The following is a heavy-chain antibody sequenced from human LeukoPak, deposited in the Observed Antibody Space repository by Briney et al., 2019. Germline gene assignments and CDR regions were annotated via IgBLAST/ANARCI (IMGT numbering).Heavy chain of an antibody. Sequence: GGSLRLSCAASGFTFSSYGMHWVRQAPGKGLEWVAVIWYDGSNKYYADSVKGRFTISRDNSKNTLYLQMNSLRAEDTAVYYCARKMDYGQYYYYGMDVWGQGTMVTVSS. D-gene: IGHD4-17*01. CDR3: ARKMDYGQYYYYGMDV. V-gene: IGHV3-33*08. CDR2: IWYDGSNK. CDR1: GFTFSSYG. J-gene: IGHJ6*02.